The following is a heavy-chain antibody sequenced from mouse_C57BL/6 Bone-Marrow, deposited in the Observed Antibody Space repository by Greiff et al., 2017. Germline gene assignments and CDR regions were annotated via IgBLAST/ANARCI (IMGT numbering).Heavy chain of an antibody. Sequence: EVKLLESEAGLVQPGSSMKLSCTASGFTFSDYYMAWVRQVPEKGLEWVANINYDGSSTSYLDSLKSRFIITRDNAKNILYLQMSSLKSEDTDTYCCARVYDYNKFYYAMDYWGQGTSVTVSS. CDR2: INYDGSST. V-gene: IGHV5-16*01. D-gene: IGHD2-4*01. CDR3: ARVYDYNKFYYAMDY. CDR1: GFTFSDYY. J-gene: IGHJ4*01.